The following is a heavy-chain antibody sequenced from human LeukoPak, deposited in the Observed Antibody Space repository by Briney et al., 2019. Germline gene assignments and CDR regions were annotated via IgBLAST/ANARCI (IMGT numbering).Heavy chain of an antibody. CDR3: ARPPTTVTTLYGMDV. V-gene: IGHV3-30*03. CDR2: ISYDGSNK. D-gene: IGHD4-17*01. J-gene: IGHJ6*02. Sequence: GRSLRLSCAASGFTFSSYGMHWVRQAPGKGLEWVAVISYDGSNKYYADSVKGRFTISRDNSKNTLYLQMTSLRAEDTAVYYCARPPTTVTTLYGMDVWGQGTTVTVSS. CDR1: GFTFSSYG.